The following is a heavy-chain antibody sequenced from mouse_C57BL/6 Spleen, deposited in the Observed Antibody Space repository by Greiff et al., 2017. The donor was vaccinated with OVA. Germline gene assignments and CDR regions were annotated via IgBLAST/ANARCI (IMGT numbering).Heavy chain of an antibody. Sequence: EVMLVESGAGLVKPGGSLKLSCAASGFTFSSYAMSWVRQTPEKRLEWVAYISSGGDYIYYADTVKGRFTISRDNARNTLYLQMSSLKSEDTAMYYCTRAGWEGAMDYWGQGTSVTVSS. V-gene: IGHV5-9-1*02. CDR3: TRAGWEGAMDY. CDR1: GFTFSSYA. D-gene: IGHD4-1*01. J-gene: IGHJ4*01. CDR2: ISSGGDYI.